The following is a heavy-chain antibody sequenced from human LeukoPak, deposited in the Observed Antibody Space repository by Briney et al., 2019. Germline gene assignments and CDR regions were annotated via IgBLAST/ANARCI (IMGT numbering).Heavy chain of an antibody. V-gene: IGHV3-23*01. D-gene: IGHD6-13*01. CDR2: FSGSGGTT. CDR3: AKDHSSSWYYFDY. Sequence: GSLRLSCAASGFTFSTYGMSWVRQAPGKGLQWVSTFSGSGGTTYYADSVKGRFTISRDNSKNTLYLQMNSLRAEDTAVYYCAKDHSSSWYYFDYWGQGTLVTVSS. CDR1: GFTFSTYG. J-gene: IGHJ4*02.